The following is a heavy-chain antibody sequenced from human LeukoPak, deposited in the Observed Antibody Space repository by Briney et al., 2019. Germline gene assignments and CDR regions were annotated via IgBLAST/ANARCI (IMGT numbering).Heavy chain of an antibody. Sequence: SETLSLTCTVSGGSISSSSYYWGWIRQPPGKGLEWIGSIYYSGSTYYNPSLKSRVTISVDTSKNQFSLKLSSVTAADMAVYYCARRIAEGGSGWFWGQGTLVTVSS. D-gene: IGHD6-19*01. CDR1: GGSISSSSYY. CDR3: ARRIAEGGSGWF. CDR2: IYYSGST. V-gene: IGHV4-39*01. J-gene: IGHJ4*02.